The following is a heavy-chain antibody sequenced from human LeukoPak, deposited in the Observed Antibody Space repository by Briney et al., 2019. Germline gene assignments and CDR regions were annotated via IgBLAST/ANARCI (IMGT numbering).Heavy chain of an antibody. CDR2: VNSDGSGT. CDR1: GFTFSTFW. J-gene: IGHJ1*01. V-gene: IGHV3-74*01. Sequence: GGSLRLSCAASGFTFSTFWMHWVRQAPGQGLVWVSRVNSDGSGTYYADSVKGRFTIYRDNAKNTVYLQMNSLRGEDMAVYYCVGGPRSTSSLQWGQSTRLTVSS. CDR3: VGGPRSTSSLQ. D-gene: IGHD2-2*01.